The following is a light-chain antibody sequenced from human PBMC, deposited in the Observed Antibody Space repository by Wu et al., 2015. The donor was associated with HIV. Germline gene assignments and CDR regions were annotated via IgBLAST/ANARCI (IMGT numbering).Light chain of an antibody. CDR3: QQYNNWPSYS. CDR2: NAS. Sequence: EIVMTQYPATLSVSPGERATLSCRASQSVSSSYLAWYQQKSGQAPRLVIYNASTRASGIPARFSGSGSGTEFTLTISSLQSEDFAVYYCQQYNNWPSYSFGQGTKLQIK. V-gene: IGKV3D-15*01. J-gene: IGKJ2*03. CDR1: QSVSSSY.